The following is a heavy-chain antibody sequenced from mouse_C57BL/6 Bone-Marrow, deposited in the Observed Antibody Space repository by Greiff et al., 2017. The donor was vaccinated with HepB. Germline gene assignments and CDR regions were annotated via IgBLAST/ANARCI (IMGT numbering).Heavy chain of an antibody. J-gene: IGHJ2*01. CDR3: ARRYGYDGNFDY. CDR1: GYTFTEYT. CDR2: FYPGSGSI. V-gene: IGHV1-62-2*01. D-gene: IGHD2-2*01. Sequence: QVQLKQSGAELVKPGASVTLSCKASGYTFTEYTIHWVKQRSGQGLEWIGWFYPGSGSIKYNENFKDKATLTADKSSSTVYMELSRLTSEDSAVYFCARRYGYDGNFDYWGQGTTLTVSS.